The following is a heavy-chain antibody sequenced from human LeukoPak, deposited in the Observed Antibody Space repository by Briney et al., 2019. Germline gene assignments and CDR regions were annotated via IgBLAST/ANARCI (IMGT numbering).Heavy chain of an antibody. CDR1: GGSITSYY. V-gene: IGHV4-59*08. CDR2: IYYSGST. J-gene: IGHJ3*02. CDR3: ARVSGYDAFDI. Sequence: KTSETLSLTCTVSGGSITSYYWNWIRQPPGKGLEWIGYIYYSGSTNYNPSLKSRVTISVDTSKNQFSLKLSSVTAADTAVYYCARVSGYDAFDIWGQGTMVTVSS. D-gene: IGHD3-22*01.